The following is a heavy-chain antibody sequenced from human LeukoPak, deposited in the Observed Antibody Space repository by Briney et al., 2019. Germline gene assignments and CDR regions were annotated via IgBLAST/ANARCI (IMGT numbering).Heavy chain of an antibody. V-gene: IGHV3-30*04. CDR1: GFTFSSYA. CDR3: ARVVLGGIYCGGDCYQPDAFDI. J-gene: IGHJ3*02. D-gene: IGHD2-21*02. Sequence: PGRSLRLSCAASGFTFSSYAMHWVRQAPGKGLEWVAVISYDGSNKYYADSVKGRFTISRDNSKNTLYLQMNSLRAEDTAVYYCARVVLGGIYCGGDCYQPDAFDIWGQGRMVTVSS. CDR2: ISYDGSNK.